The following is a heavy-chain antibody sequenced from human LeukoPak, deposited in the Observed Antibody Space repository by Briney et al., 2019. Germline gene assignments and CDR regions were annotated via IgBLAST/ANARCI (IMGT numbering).Heavy chain of an antibody. Sequence: GASVKVSCKTSGYSFTGYYLHWVRQAPGQGLEWMGWINPNSGAINYAQEFQGRVTMTRDTSISTVYMDLSRLRSDDTAVYYCAKTSEIQLWPSYVDYWGQGTLVTVSS. D-gene: IGHD5-18*01. J-gene: IGHJ4*02. V-gene: IGHV1-2*02. CDR2: INPNSGAI. CDR1: GYSFTGYY. CDR3: AKTSEIQLWPSYVDY.